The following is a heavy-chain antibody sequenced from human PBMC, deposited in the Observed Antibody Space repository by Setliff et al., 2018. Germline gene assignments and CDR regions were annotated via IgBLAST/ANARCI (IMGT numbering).Heavy chain of an antibody. CDR3: ARHDARGYYYYMDV. CDR2: IYYSGTT. V-gene: IGHV4-39*01. J-gene: IGHJ6*03. Sequence: SETLSLTCTVSGGSISSGGYYWSWIRQHPGKGLEWIGSIYYSGTTYYNPSLKSPVTISIDTSKNQFSLKLSSVTAADTAIYYCARHDARGYYYYMDVWGEGTTVTVSS. D-gene: IGHD3-10*01. CDR1: GGSISSGGYY.